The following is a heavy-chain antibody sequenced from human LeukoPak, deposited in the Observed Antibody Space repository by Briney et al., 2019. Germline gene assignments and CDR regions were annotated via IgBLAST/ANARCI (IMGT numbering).Heavy chain of an antibody. CDR1: GFTFTDYG. Sequence: GGSLRLSCAASGFTFTDYGLHWVRQAPGKGLEWVAFIRYDGTIKYYADSVKGRFTISRDNSRNTLYLQMNSLRTEDTAVYYCAKEGTASKPSDLDYWGQGTLVTVSS. CDR2: IRYDGTIK. D-gene: IGHD1-1*01. J-gene: IGHJ4*02. V-gene: IGHV3-30*02. CDR3: AKEGTASKPSDLDY.